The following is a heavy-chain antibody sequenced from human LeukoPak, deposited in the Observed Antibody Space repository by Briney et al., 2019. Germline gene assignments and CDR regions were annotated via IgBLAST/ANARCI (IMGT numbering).Heavy chain of an antibody. D-gene: IGHD2-2*01. CDR3: ARDLPPDRYCSSTSCYGAFDI. CDR2: IIPILGIA. V-gene: IGHV1-69*04. Sequence: GSSVKVSCKASGGTFSSYAISWVRQAPGQGLEWMGRIIPILGIANYAQKFQGRVTITADNSTSTAYMELSSLRSEDTAVYYCARDLPPDRYCSSTSCYGAFDIWGQGTMVTVSS. CDR1: GGTFSSYA. J-gene: IGHJ3*02.